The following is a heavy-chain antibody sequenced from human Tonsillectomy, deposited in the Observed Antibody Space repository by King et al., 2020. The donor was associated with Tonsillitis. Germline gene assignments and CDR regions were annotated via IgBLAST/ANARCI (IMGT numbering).Heavy chain of an antibody. J-gene: IGHJ4*02. CDR2: IYYSGST. CDR3: GVGGWAHFDY. V-gene: IGHV4-59*01. D-gene: IGHD6-19*01. Sequence: QLQESGPGLVKPSETLSLTCTVSGGSINTYYWSWIRQPPGKGLEWIGYIYYSGSTNYNPSLKSRVTISVDTSKNQFSLKLSSVTAADTAVYYCGVGGWAHFDYWGQGTLVTVSS. CDR1: GGSINTYY.